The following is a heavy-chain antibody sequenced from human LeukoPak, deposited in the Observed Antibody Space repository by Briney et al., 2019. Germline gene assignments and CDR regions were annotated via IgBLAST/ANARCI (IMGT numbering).Heavy chain of an antibody. J-gene: IGHJ4*01. CDR3: VRVPPGTTIYAY. CDR2: MNPNNSDI. CDR1: GYTFTSYH. D-gene: IGHD1-14*01. V-gene: IGHV1-8*01. Sequence: ASVKVPCKASGYTFTSYHINWVRQATGQGLEWVGWMNPNNSDIGYAQKFQGRVSMTRNSSIGTAYMELSSLRSEDTAIYYCVRVPPGTTIYAYWGHRTLVTVSS.